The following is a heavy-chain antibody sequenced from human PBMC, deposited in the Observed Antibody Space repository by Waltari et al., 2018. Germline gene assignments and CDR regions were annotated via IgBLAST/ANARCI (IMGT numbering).Heavy chain of an antibody. CDR1: GGTFSSDD. D-gene: IGHD3-3*01. CDR3: ATVIFGIPGFDP. Sequence: QVQLVQSGAEGTKPGSSVKVSCKAAGGTFSSDDIRWVRQDPGEGLGWMGGIIPIFCTANYAQKFQGRVTITADESTSTAYMELSSLRSEDTAVYYCATVIFGIPGFDPWGQGTLVTVSS. CDR2: IIPIFCTA. V-gene: IGHV1-69*12. J-gene: IGHJ5*02.